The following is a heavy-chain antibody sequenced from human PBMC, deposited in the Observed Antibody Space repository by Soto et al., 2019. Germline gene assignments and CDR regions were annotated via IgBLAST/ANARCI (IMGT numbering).Heavy chain of an antibody. CDR3: ARDRYSSGWYVNPYNWFDP. D-gene: IGHD6-19*01. Sequence: SVKVSCKASGYTFTSYGISWVRQAPGQGLEWMGWISAYNGNTNYAQKLQGRVTMTTDTSTSTAYMELRSLRSDDTAVYYCARDRYSSGWYVNPYNWFDPWGRGTLVTVSS. J-gene: IGHJ5*02. CDR1: GYTFTSYG. CDR2: ISAYNGNT. V-gene: IGHV1-18*01.